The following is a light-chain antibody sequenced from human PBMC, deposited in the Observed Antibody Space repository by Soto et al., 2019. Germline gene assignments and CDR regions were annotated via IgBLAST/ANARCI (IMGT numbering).Light chain of an antibody. CDR1: EGVSSY. J-gene: IGKJ4*01. CDR2: DAS. Sequence: EIVLTQSPATLSLSPGERATLSCRASEGVSSYLAWYQQKPGQPPRLLIYDASNRATGIPARFSGSGSGTDFTLTISSVEPEDFAMYFCQQRSNWPALTFGGGTKVEVK. V-gene: IGKV3-11*01. CDR3: QQRSNWPALT.